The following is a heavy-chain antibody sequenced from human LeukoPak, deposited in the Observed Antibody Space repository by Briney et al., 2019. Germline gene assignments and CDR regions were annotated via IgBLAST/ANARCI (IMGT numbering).Heavy chain of an antibody. CDR2: ISTDARTI. J-gene: IGHJ4*02. Sequence: GGSLRLSCAASGFAFSTNWMHWARQAPGKGLVWVSHISTDARTITYADFVKGRFTISRDNAKNTLYLQMNSLRAEDTALYYCVRGQATAWGLDYWGQGTLVTVSS. D-gene: IGHD6-13*01. V-gene: IGHV3-74*01. CDR1: GFAFSTNW. CDR3: VRGQATAWGLDY.